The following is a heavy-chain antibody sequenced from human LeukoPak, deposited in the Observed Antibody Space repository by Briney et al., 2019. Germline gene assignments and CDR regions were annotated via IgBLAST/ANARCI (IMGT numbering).Heavy chain of an antibody. Sequence: SGGSLRLSCVASGFTLSSYAVSWVRQAPGKGLQWVSSLGISGDYAWYAGSVKGRFTISRDNSKNTLYLQMNSLRAEDTAVYYCARDKYSSGWFPFDYWGQGTLVTVSS. CDR2: LGISGDYA. D-gene: IGHD6-19*01. J-gene: IGHJ4*02. CDR1: GFTLSSYA. CDR3: ARDKYSSGWFPFDY. V-gene: IGHV3-23*01.